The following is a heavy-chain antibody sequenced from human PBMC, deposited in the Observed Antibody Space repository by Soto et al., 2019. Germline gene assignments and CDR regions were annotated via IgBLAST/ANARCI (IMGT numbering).Heavy chain of an antibody. D-gene: IGHD6-13*01. V-gene: IGHV3-33*01. CDR2: IWYDGSNK. Sequence: GGSLRLSCAASGFTFSSYGMHWGRQAPCKGLEWVAVIWYDGSNKYYADSVKGRFTISRDNSKNTLYLQMNSLRAEDTAVYYCARGNSRFQDPYYYYAMDVWGQGTTVTVSS. CDR1: GFTFSSYG. CDR3: ARGNSRFQDPYYYYAMDV. J-gene: IGHJ6*02.